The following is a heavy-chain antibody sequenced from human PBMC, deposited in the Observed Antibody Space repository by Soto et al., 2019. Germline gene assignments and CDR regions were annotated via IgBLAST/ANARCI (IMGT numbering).Heavy chain of an antibody. J-gene: IGHJ6*02. D-gene: IGHD6-13*01. CDR1: GGSFSGYY. CDR3: ARGRHSTMDYGMDV. Sequence: SETLSLTCAVYGGSFSGYYWSWIRQPPGKGLEWIGEINHSGSTNYNPSLKSRVTISVDTSKNQFSLKLSSVTAADTAVYYCARGRHSTMDYGMDVWGQGTTVTVSS. V-gene: IGHV4-34*01. CDR2: INHSGST.